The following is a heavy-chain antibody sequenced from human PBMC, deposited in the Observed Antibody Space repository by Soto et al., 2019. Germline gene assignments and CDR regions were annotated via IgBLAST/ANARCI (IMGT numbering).Heavy chain of an antibody. CDR3: VRSSSSNYYYYYYMDV. CDR1: GFTFSSYG. V-gene: IGHV3-30*03. J-gene: IGHJ6*03. Sequence: GGSLRLSCAASGFTFSSYGMHWVRQAPGKGLEWVAVISYDGSNKYYADSVKGRFTISRDNSKNTLYLQMNSLRAEDTAVYYCVRSSSSNYYYYYYMDVWGKGTTVTVSS. D-gene: IGHD6-6*01. CDR2: ISYDGSNK.